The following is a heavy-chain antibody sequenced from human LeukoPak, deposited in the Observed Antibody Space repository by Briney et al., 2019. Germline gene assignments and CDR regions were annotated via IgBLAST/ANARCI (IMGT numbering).Heavy chain of an antibody. D-gene: IGHD3-3*01. CDR1: GDSISSYY. Sequence: SETLSLTCTVSGDSISSYYWSWIRQPPGKALEWIAFVYYSGNTKYNPSLKSRVTISIDTSKNQFSLKLSSVTAAGTAVYYCARHAISWRWAFDIWGQGTVVAVS. CDR2: VYYSGNT. J-gene: IGHJ3*02. CDR3: ARHAISWRWAFDI. V-gene: IGHV4-59*08.